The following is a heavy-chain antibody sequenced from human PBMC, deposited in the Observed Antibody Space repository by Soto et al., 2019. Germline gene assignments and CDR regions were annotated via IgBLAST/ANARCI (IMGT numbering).Heavy chain of an antibody. CDR3: ARVLGRVIQLWDYYYYGMDV. CDR2: ISYDGSNK. D-gene: IGHD5-18*01. V-gene: IGHV3-30-3*01. CDR1: GFTFSSYA. Sequence: QVQLVESGGGVVQPGRSLRLSCAASGFTFSSYAMHWVRQAPCKGLERVAVISYDGSNKYYADSVKGRFTISRDNSKNTLYLQMNSLRAEDTAVYYCARVLGRVIQLWDYYYYGMDVLCQGTTVTVSS. J-gene: IGHJ6*02.